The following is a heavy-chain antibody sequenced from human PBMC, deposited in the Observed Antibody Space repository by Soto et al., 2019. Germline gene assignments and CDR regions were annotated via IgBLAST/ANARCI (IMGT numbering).Heavy chain of an antibody. CDR2: IGLCERNT. CDR1: GFTFSDAS. Sequence: VQLSESGGGLVQPGGSLRLSCLTSGFTFSDASMNWVRQAPGQAQEWVSSIGLCERNTYYADSVKGRFTISRDNSKSTLYLQMNDLRVEDTAVYYCAIIPTFMVRTPRDNWGQGTAVTVSS. D-gene: IGHD2-21*01. CDR3: AIIPTFMVRTPRDN. J-gene: IGHJ4*02. V-gene: IGHV3-23*01.